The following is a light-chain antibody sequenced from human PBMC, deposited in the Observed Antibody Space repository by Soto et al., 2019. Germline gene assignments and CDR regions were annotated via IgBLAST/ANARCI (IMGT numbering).Light chain of an antibody. Sequence: ESVLMQSPGTLSLSPGERATLSCRASQSVSRNYFAWYQQKPGRAPRLLIYGTSSSATGIPDRFSGSGSGTDFTLTISRLEPEDFAVYYCQQYDTSFLITFGQGTRLEI. CDR3: QQYDTSFLIT. CDR2: GTS. J-gene: IGKJ5*01. V-gene: IGKV3-20*01. CDR1: QSVSRNY.